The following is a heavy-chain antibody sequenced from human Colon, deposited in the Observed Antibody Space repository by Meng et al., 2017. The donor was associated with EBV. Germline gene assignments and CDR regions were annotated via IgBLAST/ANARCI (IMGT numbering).Heavy chain of an antibody. Sequence: QVQLVQSGAEVKEPWSVVKVACKASGGSFSTHTVSWVRQAPGQGLEWMGGLIAVFDKTKAAPRFQDRVTFTADESTSTAYMELSSLTFDDTAVYFCARGRRNEPLFDYWGQGTLVTVSS. J-gene: IGHJ4*02. D-gene: IGHD1-14*01. CDR2: LIAVFDKT. CDR3: ARGRRNEPLFDY. CDR1: GGSFSTHT. V-gene: IGHV1-69*13.